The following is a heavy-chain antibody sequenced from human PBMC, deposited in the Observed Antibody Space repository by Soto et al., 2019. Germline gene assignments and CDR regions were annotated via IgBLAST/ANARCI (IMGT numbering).Heavy chain of an antibody. CDR3: ARVSYDFWSGYSIYYYYYGIDV. D-gene: IGHD3-3*01. V-gene: IGHV1-3*01. CDR1: GYTFTSYA. J-gene: IGHJ6*02. Sequence: QVPLVQSGAEVKKPGASVKVSCKASGYTFTSYAMHWVRQAPGQRLEWMGWINAGNGNTKYSQKFQGRVTITRDTSASTAYMELSSLRSEDTAVYYCARVSYDFWSGYSIYYYYYGIDVWGQGTKVTVSS. CDR2: INAGNGNT.